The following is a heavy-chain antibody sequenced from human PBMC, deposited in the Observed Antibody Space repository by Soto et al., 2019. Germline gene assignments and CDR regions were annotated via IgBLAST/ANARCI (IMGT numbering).Heavy chain of an antibody. D-gene: IGHD3-3*01. J-gene: IGHJ5*02. CDR1: GFTISNYV. Sequence: ESLKICCVTSGFTISNYVMNWVRQAPGKGLEWISAITRTSGTTYYADSVKGRSTVSRDNSKNTLFLQLSNLRADDTATYYCATSSRDRITVFGEVMNPPFVNWFDRWGQGTLVTVSS. CDR3: ATSSRDRITVFGEVMNPPFVNWFDR. V-gene: IGHV3-23*01. CDR2: ITRTSGTT.